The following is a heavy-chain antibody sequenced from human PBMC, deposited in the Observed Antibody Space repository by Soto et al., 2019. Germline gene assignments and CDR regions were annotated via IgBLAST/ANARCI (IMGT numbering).Heavy chain of an antibody. CDR1: GFTFSSYG. CDR3: ARVYYDSRGPTKYRAFDF. Sequence: PVGSLRLSCAASGFTFSSYGMHWVRQAPGKGLEWVAVISYDGSNKYYVGSVKGRLTISRDNAKSSLYLQMNSLRVEDTAVYYCARVYYDSRGPTKYRAFDFWGQGTMVTVSS. CDR2: ISYDGSNK. J-gene: IGHJ3*01. V-gene: IGHV3-30*03. D-gene: IGHD3-22*01.